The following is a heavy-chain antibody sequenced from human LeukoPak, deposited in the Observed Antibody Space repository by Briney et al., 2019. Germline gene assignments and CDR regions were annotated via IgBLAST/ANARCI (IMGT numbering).Heavy chain of an antibody. D-gene: IGHD3-10*01. Sequence: SETLSLTCTVSGGSISSDYWSWIRQPPGKGLEWIGYVYVSGNTNYNPSLKSRVTIAMDTSKNQFSLKLSSVTAADTAVYYCARVRSAFDYWGQGTLVTVSS. CDR2: VYVSGNT. CDR3: ARVRSAFDY. V-gene: IGHV4-59*12. J-gene: IGHJ4*02. CDR1: GGSISSDY.